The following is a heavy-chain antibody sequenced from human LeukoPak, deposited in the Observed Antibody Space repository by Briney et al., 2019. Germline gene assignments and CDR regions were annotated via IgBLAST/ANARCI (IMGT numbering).Heavy chain of an antibody. CDR2: MNPNSGRT. V-gene: IGHV1-8*01. CDR3: TRSVLLWFGGLGYFDL. D-gene: IGHD3-10*01. J-gene: IGHJ2*01. CDR1: GYTLTSYD. Sequence: ASVKVSCKASGYTLTSYDINWVRQATGQGLEWMGWMNPNSGRTGYAQNFQGRITITRNTSISTAYMELSSLRSEDTAVYYCTRSVLLWFGGLGYFDLWGRGTLVTVSS.